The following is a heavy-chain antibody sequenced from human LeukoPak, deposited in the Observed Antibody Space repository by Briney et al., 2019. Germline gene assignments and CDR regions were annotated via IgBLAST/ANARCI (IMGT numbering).Heavy chain of an antibody. CDR3: ARESDGYCSGGSCFDGRDYYYYYGMDV. D-gene: IGHD2-15*01. CDR2: ISYDGSNK. Sequence: PGGSLRLSCAASGFTFSSYAMHWVRQAPGKGLEWVAVISYDGSNKYYADSVKGRFTISRGNSKNTLYLQMNSLRAEDTAVYYCARESDGYCSGGSCFDGRDYYYYYGMDVWGQGTTVTVSS. J-gene: IGHJ6*02. CDR1: GFTFSSYA. V-gene: IGHV3-30-3*01.